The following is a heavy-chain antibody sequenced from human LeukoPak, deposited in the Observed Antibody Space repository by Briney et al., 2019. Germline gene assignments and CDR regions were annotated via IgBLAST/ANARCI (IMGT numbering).Heavy chain of an antibody. CDR2: IYNSGST. CDR1: GGSISGYY. V-gene: IGHV4-59*12. CDR3: ARVRRSGWSNYYYYYYMDV. D-gene: IGHD6-19*01. J-gene: IGHJ6*03. Sequence: SETLSLTCTVSGGSISGYYWSWIRQPPGKGLEWIGSIYNSGSTYYNPSLKSRVTISVDTSKNQFSLKLSSVTAADTAVYYCARVRRSGWSNYYYYYYMDVWGKGTTVTVSS.